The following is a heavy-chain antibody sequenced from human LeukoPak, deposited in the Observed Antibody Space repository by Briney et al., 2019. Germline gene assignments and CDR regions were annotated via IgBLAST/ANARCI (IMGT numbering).Heavy chain of an antibody. CDR3: ASYIVVVVAAADHFDY. D-gene: IGHD2-15*01. Sequence: PSETLSLTCTVSGGSLSSGDYYWSWIRQPPGKGLEWIGYIYYSGSTYYNPSLKSRVTISVDTSKNQFSLKLSSVTAADTAVYYCASYIVVVVAAADHFDYWGQGTLVTVSS. CDR2: IYYSGST. J-gene: IGHJ4*02. CDR1: GGSLSSGDYY. V-gene: IGHV4-30-4*08.